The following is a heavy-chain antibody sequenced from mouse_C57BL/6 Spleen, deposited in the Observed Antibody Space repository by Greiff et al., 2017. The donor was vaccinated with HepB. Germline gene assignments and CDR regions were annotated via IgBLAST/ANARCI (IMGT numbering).Heavy chain of an antibody. D-gene: IGHD1-1*01. J-gene: IGHJ4*01. CDR3: ARDYYGSRSYAMDY. Sequence: VKLMESGTELVKPGASVKLSCKASGYTFTSYWMHWVKQRPGQGLEWIGNINPSNGGTNYNEKFKSKATLTVDKSSSTAYMQLSSLTSEDSAVYYCARDYYGSRSYAMDYWGQGTSVTVSS. CDR2: INPSNGGT. CDR1: GYTFTSYW. V-gene: IGHV1-53*01.